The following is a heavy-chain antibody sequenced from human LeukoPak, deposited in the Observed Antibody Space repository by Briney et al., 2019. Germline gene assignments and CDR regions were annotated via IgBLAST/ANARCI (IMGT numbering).Heavy chain of an antibody. D-gene: IGHD1-26*01. J-gene: IGHJ6*04. CDR1: GFTFDDYA. Sequence: SLRLSCAASGFTFDDYAMHWVRQAPGKGLEWVSGISWNSGSICYADSVKGRFTISRDNAKNSLYLQMNSLRAEDMALYYCAKAGGSYYGSVDVWGKGTTVTVSS. V-gene: IGHV3-9*03. CDR3: AKAGGSYYGSVDV. CDR2: ISWNSGSI.